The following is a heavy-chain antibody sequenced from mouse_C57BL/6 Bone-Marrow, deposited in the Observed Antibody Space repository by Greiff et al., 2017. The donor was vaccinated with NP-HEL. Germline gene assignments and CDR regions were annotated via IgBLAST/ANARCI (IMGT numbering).Heavy chain of an antibody. Sequence: EVQLQQSGPELVKPGASVKISCKASGYSFTGYYMNWVKQSPEKSLEWIGEINPSTGGTTYNQKFKAKATLTVDKSSSTAYMQLKSLTSEDSAVYYCARSSMVTTGDYYAMDYWGQGTSVTVSS. CDR3: ARSSMVTTGDYYAMDY. D-gene: IGHD2-2*01. V-gene: IGHV1-42*01. J-gene: IGHJ4*01. CDR2: INPSTGGT. CDR1: GYSFTGYY.